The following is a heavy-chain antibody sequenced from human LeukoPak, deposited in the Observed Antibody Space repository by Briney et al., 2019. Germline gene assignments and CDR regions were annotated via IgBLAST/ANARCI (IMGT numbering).Heavy chain of an antibody. Sequence: GASVKVSCKASGDTFSSYAISWVRQAPGQGLEWMGGIIPILDTATYAQKFQGRVTITADESTSTAYMELSSLRSEDTAVYYCARRHRSTTSCYYGWFDPWGQGTLVTVSS. V-gene: IGHV1-69*13. CDR3: ARRHRSTTSCYYGWFDP. CDR1: GDTFSSYA. D-gene: IGHD2-2*01. CDR2: IIPILDTA. J-gene: IGHJ5*02.